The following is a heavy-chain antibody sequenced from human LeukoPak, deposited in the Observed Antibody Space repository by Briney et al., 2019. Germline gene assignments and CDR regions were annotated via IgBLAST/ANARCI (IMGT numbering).Heavy chain of an antibody. J-gene: IGHJ4*02. Sequence: GGSLRLSCAASGFTFSSYSMTWVRQAPGKGLEWVSSISSSSSYIYYADSVKGRFTISRDNAKNSLYLQMNSLRAEDTAVYYCARDRFSSGWPRGYYFDYWGQGTLVTVSS. V-gene: IGHV3-21*04. D-gene: IGHD6-19*01. CDR2: ISSSSSYI. CDR1: GFTFSSYS. CDR3: ARDRFSSGWPRGYYFDY.